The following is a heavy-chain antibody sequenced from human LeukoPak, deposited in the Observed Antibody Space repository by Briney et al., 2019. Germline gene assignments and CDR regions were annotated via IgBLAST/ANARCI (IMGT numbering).Heavy chain of an antibody. J-gene: IGHJ4*02. CDR1: GYTFTRYG. D-gene: IGHD4-17*01. CDR2: ISAYNGNT. V-gene: IGHV1-18*01. CDR3: ARAVYDYGDHFDY. Sequence: ASVKVSCKASGYTFTRYGISWVRQAPGQGLEWMGWISAYNGNTNYAQKLQGRVTMTTDKSTSTAYMEMSSLRSEDTAVYYCARAVYDYGDHFDYWGQGTLVTVSS.